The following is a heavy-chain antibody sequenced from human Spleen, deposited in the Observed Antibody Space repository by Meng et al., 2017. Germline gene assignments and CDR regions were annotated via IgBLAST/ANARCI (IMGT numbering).Heavy chain of an antibody. J-gene: IGHJ3*02. Sequence: GSLRLSCSVSGGSMSSYHWSWIRQPPGKGLEWIGYIYYSGGSHYNPSLQSRATTSVETSKNQFSLKLSYVTAEDTAVYYCARVGDSSGWLATFDTWGQGTMVTVSS. CDR3: ARVGDSSGWLATFDT. D-gene: IGHD6-19*01. V-gene: IGHV4-59*01. CDR2: IYYSGGS. CDR1: GGSMSSYH.